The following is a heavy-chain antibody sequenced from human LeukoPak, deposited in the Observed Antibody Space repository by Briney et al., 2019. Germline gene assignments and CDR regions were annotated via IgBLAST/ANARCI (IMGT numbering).Heavy chain of an antibody. CDR2: IGYDGSNS. CDR3: ARDKNGWYDS. CDR1: GFTFSTYG. V-gene: IGHV3-33*01. Sequence: GGSLRLSCAASGFTFSTYGMHWIRQAPGKGLEWVAVIGYDGSNSYYADFVKGRITISRDNSRNTLYLQMNSLRAEDTAVYYCARDKNGWYDSWGQGTLVTVSS. D-gene: IGHD2-8*01. J-gene: IGHJ5*01.